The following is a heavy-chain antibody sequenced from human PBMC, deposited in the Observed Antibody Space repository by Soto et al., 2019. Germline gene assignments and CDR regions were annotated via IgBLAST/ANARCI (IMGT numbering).Heavy chain of an antibody. Sequence: EAQLLESGGGLVQPGGSLRLSCAASGFTFSNYAMSWVRQAPGRGLEWVSAISGSGGSTYFADSVKGRFTISRDNSKNTLYLQMSSLRAEDTAVYCAKGGGSYPFDYWGQGTLVTVSS. CDR2: ISGSGGST. CDR1: GFTFSNYA. J-gene: IGHJ4*02. V-gene: IGHV3-23*01. D-gene: IGHD1-26*01. CDR3: AKGGGSYPFDY.